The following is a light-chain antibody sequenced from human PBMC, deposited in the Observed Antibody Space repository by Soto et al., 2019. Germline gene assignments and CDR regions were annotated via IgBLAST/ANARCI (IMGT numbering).Light chain of an antibody. CDR1: QGVSSW. J-gene: IGKJ3*01. CDR3: QQTHTFPLT. Sequence: DIQMTQSPSSVSASVGARVTITCRASQGVSSWLAWYQQKPGKAPNLLIYATSNLQSGVPSRFSGSGSGTDFTLTISSLHPEDFATYYCQQTHTFPLTFGPGTKVDIK. CDR2: ATS. V-gene: IGKV1-12*01.